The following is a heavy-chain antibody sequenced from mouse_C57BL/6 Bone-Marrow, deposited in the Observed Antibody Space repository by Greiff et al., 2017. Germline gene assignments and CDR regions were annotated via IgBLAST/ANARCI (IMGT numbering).Heavy chain of an antibody. CDR1: GYTFTSYW. CDR3: ARKGQLRLSFAY. CDR2: IDPSDSYT. J-gene: IGHJ3*01. V-gene: IGHV1-69*01. Sequence: QVQLQQPGAELVMPGASVKLSCKASGYTFTSYWMHWVKQRPGQGLEWIGEIDPSDSYTNYNQKFKGKSTLTVDKSSSTAYMQLSSLTPEDSAVYYCARKGQLRLSFAYWGQGTLVTVSA. D-gene: IGHD3-2*02.